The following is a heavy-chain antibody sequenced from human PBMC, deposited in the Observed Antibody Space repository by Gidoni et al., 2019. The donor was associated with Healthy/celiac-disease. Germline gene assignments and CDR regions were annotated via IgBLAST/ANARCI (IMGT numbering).Heavy chain of an antibody. V-gene: IGHV3-30*18. CDR2: ISYDGSNK. D-gene: IGHD2-15*01. CDR3: AKKGLYCSGGSCYDWFDP. J-gene: IGHJ5*02. Sequence: QVQLVESGGGVVQPGRSLRLSCAASGFTFSSYGMHWVRQAPGKGLEWVAVISYDGSNKYYADSVKGRFTISRDNSKNTLYLQMNSLRAEDTAVYYCAKKGLYCSGGSCYDWFDPWGQGTLVTVSS. CDR1: GFTFSSYG.